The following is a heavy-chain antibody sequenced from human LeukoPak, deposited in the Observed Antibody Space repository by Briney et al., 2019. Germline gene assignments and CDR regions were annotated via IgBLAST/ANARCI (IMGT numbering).Heavy chain of an antibody. CDR3: ATDRERDPSVYYLV. D-gene: IGHD3-22*01. CDR1: GCTFSDYA. J-gene: IGHJ4*02. V-gene: IGHV3-23*01. Sequence: PGGSLRLSCAASGCTFSDYAMSWVRQAPGQGLEWVSTSDDGSGTYYADSVKGRFTISRDNSKNTLFLQINSLRAEDSAVYYCATDRERDPSVYYLVGGQGTLITVSS. CDR2: SDDGSGT.